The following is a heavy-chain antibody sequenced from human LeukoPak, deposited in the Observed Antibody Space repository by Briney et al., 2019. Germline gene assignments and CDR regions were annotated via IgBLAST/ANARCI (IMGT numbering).Heavy chain of an antibody. CDR2: ISSSGHTT. J-gene: IGHJ3*02. CDR3: AKDFGYSGSLDAFDI. D-gene: IGHD1-26*01. Sequence: GGSLRLSCAASGFTFNNYAMSWVRQAPGKGLEWVSVISSSGHTTHYADSVKGRFTISRDNSKNTVYLQMNSLRAEDTAVYYCAKDFGYSGSLDAFDIWGQGTMVTVSS. V-gene: IGHV3-23*01. CDR1: GFTFNNYA.